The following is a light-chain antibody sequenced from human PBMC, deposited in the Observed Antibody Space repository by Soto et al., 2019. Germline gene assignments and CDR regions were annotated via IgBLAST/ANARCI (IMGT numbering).Light chain of an antibody. CDR1: SSDVGGYNY. CDR2: EVS. Sequence: QSALTQRPSASGSPGQSVTISCSGTSSDVGGYNYVSWYQQHPGKAPKLMIYEVSKRPSGVPDRFSGSKSGNTASLTVSGLQAEDEADYYCSSYGGSNNLIFGGGTKVTVL. J-gene: IGLJ2*01. CDR3: SSYGGSNNLI. V-gene: IGLV2-8*01.